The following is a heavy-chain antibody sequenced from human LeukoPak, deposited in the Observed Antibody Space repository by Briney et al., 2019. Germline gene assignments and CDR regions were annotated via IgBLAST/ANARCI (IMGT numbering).Heavy chain of an antibody. D-gene: IGHD3-16*02. CDR1: GGSFSGYY. J-gene: IGHJ4*02. Sequence: SETLSLTCAVYGGSFSGYYWSWIRQPPGRGLEWIGEINHSGSTNYNPSLKSRVTISVDTSKNQFSLKLSSVTAADTAVYYCARVSDYVWGSYRLYYFDYWGQGTLVTVSS. CDR3: ARVSDYVWGSYRLYYFDY. V-gene: IGHV4-34*01. CDR2: INHSGST.